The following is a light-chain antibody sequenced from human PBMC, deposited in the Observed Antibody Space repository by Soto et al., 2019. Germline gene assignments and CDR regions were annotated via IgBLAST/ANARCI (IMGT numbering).Light chain of an antibody. J-gene: IGKJ3*01. Sequence: DIQMTQSPSSLSASVGDRVTITCQASHDITSYLNWYQHKPGKAPKLLIYDASSLEAGVPSRFSGSGSGTHFTFTISRLQPEDVATYYCQKCDYLPIFGPGTTVDF. CDR3: QKCDYLPI. CDR1: HDITSY. CDR2: DAS. V-gene: IGKV1-33*01.